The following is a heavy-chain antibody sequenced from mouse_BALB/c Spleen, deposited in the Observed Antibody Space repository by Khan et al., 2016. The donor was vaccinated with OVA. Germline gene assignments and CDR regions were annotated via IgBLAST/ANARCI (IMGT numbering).Heavy chain of an antibody. CDR1: GYMFINYY. V-gene: IGHV1S81*02. CDR2: INPSNGGT. D-gene: IGHD1-1*01. CDR3: TRKVYYGSSRRYLDV. Sequence: VQLQQSGAELVKPGASVKLSCKASGYMFINYYMYWVKQRPGQGLEWIGEINPSNGGTHFNEKFRTKATLPVDKLSSTAYMQLSSLTYEDSAVYSCTRKVYYGSSRRYLDVWGAGTTVTVSS. J-gene: IGHJ1*01.